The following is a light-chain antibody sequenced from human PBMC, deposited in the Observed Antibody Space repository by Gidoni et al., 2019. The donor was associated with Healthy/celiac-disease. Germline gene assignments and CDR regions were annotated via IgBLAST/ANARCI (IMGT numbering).Light chain of an antibody. CDR1: QGISSY. J-gene: IGKJ3*01. CDR2: AAS. CDR3: QQLNSYPLFT. Sequence: DIQLPQSPSFLSASVGDRVTITCRASQGISSYLAWYQQKPGKAPKLLIYAASTLQSGGPSRFSGSGSGTEFTLTISSLQPEDFATYYCQQLNSYPLFTFGPGTKVDIK. V-gene: IGKV1-9*01.